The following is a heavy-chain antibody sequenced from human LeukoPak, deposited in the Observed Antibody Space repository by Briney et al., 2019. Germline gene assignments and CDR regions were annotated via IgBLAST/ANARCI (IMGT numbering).Heavy chain of an antibody. D-gene: IGHD5-12*01. V-gene: IGHV1-69*13. CDR2: IIPIFGTA. J-gene: IGHJ4*02. CDR1: GGTFSSYA. Sequence: ASVKVSCKASGGTFSSYAISWVRQAPGQGLEWMGGIIPIFGTANYAQKFQGRVTITADESTSTAYMELSSLRSEDTAVYYCARRSGFDYYFDYWGQGTLVTVSS. CDR3: ARRSGFDYYFDY.